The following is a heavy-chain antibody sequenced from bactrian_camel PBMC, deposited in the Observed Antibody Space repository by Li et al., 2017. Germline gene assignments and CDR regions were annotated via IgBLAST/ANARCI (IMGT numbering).Heavy chain of an antibody. CDR1: GPTHSSFFC. D-gene: IGHD3*01. Sequence: HVQLVESGGGSVQAGGSLRLSCAVSGPTHSSFFCMGWFRQAPGKEREGVATIARDDSTTYADSVKGRFTISRDNAKNTVYLQMNSLKPEDTAVYYCAVGPQNFRPDVPGGIYCADFEFVGLGTQVTVS. J-gene: IGHJ4*01. CDR2: IARDDST. V-gene: IGHV3S53*01.